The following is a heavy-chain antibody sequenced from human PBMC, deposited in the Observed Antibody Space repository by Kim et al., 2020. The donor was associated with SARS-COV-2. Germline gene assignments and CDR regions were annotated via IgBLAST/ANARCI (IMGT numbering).Heavy chain of an antibody. CDR1: GGSVSSGSYY. J-gene: IGHJ6*03. CDR2: IYYSGST. V-gene: IGHV4-61*01. D-gene: IGHD6-13*01. CDR3: AGHLGIHIAAKTRYYYYMDV. Sequence: SETLSLTCTVSGGSVSSGSYYWSWIRQPPGKGLEWIGYIYYSGSTNYNPSLKSRVTISVDTSKNQFSLKLSSVTAADTAVYYCAGHLGIHIAAKTRYYYYMDVWGKGTTVTVSS.